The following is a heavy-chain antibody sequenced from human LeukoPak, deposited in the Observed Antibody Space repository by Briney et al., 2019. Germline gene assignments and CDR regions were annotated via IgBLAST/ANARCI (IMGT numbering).Heavy chain of an antibody. V-gene: IGHV4-59*01. Sequence: SETLSLTCTVSGGSISSYYWSWIRQPPGKGLGWIGYISYSGSTNYNPSLKSRVTISVDTSKDQFSLKLSSVTAADTAVYYCARHLYGAAFDYWGQGTLVTVSS. D-gene: IGHD4-17*01. CDR3: ARHLYGAAFDY. CDR2: ISYSGST. CDR1: GGSISSYY. J-gene: IGHJ4*02.